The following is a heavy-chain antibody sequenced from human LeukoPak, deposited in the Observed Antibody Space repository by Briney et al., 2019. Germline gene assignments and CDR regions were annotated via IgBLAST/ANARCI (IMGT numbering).Heavy chain of an antibody. J-gene: IGHJ4*02. CDR2: IYHSGST. D-gene: IGHD1-7*01. CDR1: GGSISSGGYS. V-gene: IGHV4-30-2*01. CDR3: ARGGETTHFDY. Sequence: KSSETLSLTCAVSGGSISSGGYSWSWTRQPPGKGLEWIGYIYHSGSTYYNPSLKSRVTISVDRSKNQFSLKLSSVTAADTAVYYCARGGETTHFDYWGQGTLVTVSS.